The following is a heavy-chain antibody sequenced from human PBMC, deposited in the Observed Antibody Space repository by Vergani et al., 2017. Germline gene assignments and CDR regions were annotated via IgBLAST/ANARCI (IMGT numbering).Heavy chain of an antibody. CDR2: IYYSGST. Sequence: QLQLQESGPGLVKPSETLSLTCTVSGGSISSSSYYWGWIRQPPGKGLEWIGSIYYSGSTYYNPSLKSRVTISVDTSKNQFSLKLSSVTAADTAVYYCAGRPLAYCGGDFLCAFDIWGQGTMVTVSS. V-gene: IGHV4-39*01. J-gene: IGHJ3*02. CDR3: AGRPLAYCGGDFLCAFDI. D-gene: IGHD2-21*02. CDR1: GGSISSSSYY.